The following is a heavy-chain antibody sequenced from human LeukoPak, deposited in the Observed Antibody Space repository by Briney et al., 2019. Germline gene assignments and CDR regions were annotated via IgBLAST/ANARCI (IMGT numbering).Heavy chain of an antibody. D-gene: IGHD2-15*01. J-gene: IGHJ4*02. CDR2: IRYDGSNK. CDR3: AKDLIAFCSGGSCYPPDY. V-gene: IGHV3-30*02. Sequence: GGSLRLSCAASGFTFSSFGMHWVRQAPGKGLEWLAFIRYDGSNKYYADSVKGRFTISRDNSKNTLYLQMNSLRAEDTAVYYCAKDLIAFCSGGSCYPPDYWGQGTLVTVSS. CDR1: GFTFSSFG.